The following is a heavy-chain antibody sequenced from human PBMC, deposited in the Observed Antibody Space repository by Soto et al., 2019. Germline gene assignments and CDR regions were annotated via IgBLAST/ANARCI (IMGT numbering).Heavy chain of an antibody. CDR1: GYSFTGYD. CDR2: IKPNSGGT. V-gene: IGHV1-2*02. Sequence: QVQLVQSGAEVKKPGASVRVSCKASGYSFTGYDVHWVRLAPGQGLEWMGWIKPNSGGTNHAQKFQGRVTMTRDTSISTAYMELTRLTSNDTAVYFCAREAGTIGNYYYGMDVWGQGTTVTVS. CDR3: AREAGTIGNYYYGMDV. J-gene: IGHJ6*02. D-gene: IGHD1-7*01.